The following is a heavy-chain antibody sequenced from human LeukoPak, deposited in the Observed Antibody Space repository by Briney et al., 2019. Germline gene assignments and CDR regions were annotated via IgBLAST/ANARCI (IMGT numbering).Heavy chain of an antibody. CDR1: GGSFSGYY. D-gene: IGHD3-10*01. V-gene: IGHV4-34*01. CDR3: ARAGLLVRGVTLRYFDL. Sequence: SETLSLTCAVYGGSFSGYYWSWIRQPPGKGLEWIGEINHSGSTNYNPSLKCRVTISVDTSKNQFPLKLSSVTAADTAVYYCARAGLLVRGVTLRYFDLWGRGTLVTVSS. CDR2: INHSGST. J-gene: IGHJ2*01.